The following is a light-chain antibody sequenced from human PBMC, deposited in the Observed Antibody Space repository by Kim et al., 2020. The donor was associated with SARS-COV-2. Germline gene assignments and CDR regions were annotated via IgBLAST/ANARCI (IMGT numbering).Light chain of an antibody. Sequence: ASVGDIVTITCRASQSINNHLAWYQQKPGKVPNVLIYAVSTLQSGVPSRFSGTGSGTDFTLTINSLQPEDVATYYCQRYNASPRTFGQGTKVDIK. V-gene: IGKV1-27*01. CDR1: QSINNH. CDR2: AVS. J-gene: IGKJ1*01. CDR3: QRYNASPRT.